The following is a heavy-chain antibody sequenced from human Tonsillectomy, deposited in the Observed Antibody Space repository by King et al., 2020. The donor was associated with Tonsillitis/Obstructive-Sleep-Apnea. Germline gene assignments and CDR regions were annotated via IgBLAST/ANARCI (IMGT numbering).Heavy chain of an antibody. V-gene: IGHV4-34*01. J-gene: IGHJ4*02. Sequence: VQLQQWGAGLLKPSETLSLTCAVYGGSFSGYYWSWIRQPPGKGLEWIGEINHSGSTNYNPSLKSRVTISVDTSKNQFSLQLSSVTAADTAVYYCARGGGRVVAAPYYFDYWGQGTLVTVSS. D-gene: IGHD2-15*01. CDR3: ARGGGRVVAAPYYFDY. CDR2: INHSGST. CDR1: GGSFSGYY.